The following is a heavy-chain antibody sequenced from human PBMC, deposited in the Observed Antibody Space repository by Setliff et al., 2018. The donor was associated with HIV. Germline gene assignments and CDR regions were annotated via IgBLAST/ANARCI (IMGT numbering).Heavy chain of an antibody. CDR3: ARDGRDSSGWSHARGDY. V-gene: IGHV3-21*01. J-gene: IGHJ4*02. CDR1: GFTFSSYS. D-gene: IGHD6-19*01. CDR2: ISSSSSYI. Sequence: GGSLRLSCAASGFTFSSYSMNWVRQAPGKGLEWVSSISSSSSYIYYADSVKGRFTISRDNAKNSLYLQMNSLRAEDTAVYYCARDGRDSSGWSHARGDYWGQGTQVTVSS.